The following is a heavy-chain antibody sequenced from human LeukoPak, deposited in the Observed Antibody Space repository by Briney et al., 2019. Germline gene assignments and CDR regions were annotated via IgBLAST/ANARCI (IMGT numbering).Heavy chain of an antibody. J-gene: IGHJ4*02. CDR2: ISGSGGST. Sequence: TGGSLRLSCAASGFTFSSYWMHWVRQAPGKGLEWVSTISGSGGSTDYADSVKGRFTISRDNSKNTLYLQMDSLGAEDTAEYYCATMGYDFWSGYWPDYWGQGTLVTVSS. CDR1: GFTFSSYW. D-gene: IGHD3-3*01. CDR3: ATMGYDFWSGYWPDY. V-gene: IGHV3-23*01.